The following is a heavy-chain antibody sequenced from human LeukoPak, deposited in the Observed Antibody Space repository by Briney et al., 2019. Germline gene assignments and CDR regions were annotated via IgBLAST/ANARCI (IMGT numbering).Heavy chain of an antibody. V-gene: IGHV3-23*01. D-gene: IGHD5-18*01. Sequence: GGSLRLSCAASAFTFRSEAMIWVRQAPGKGLEWVSGISGSGGSTYYSDSAKGRFTISRDNSNNTLYLQMNSLRAEDTAVYYCAKGAASRGYAYVANWGQGTLVTVSS. CDR1: AFTFRSEA. J-gene: IGHJ4*02. CDR2: ISGSGGST. CDR3: AKGAASRGYAYVAN.